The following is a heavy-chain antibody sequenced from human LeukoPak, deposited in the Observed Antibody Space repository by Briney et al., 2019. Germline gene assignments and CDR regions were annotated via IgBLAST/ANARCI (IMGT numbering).Heavy chain of an antibody. CDR3: AELGITMIGVV. CDR2: ISSTSTYI. D-gene: IGHD3-10*02. CDR1: GFTFSSYS. V-gene: IGHV3-21*01. Sequence: GRSLRLSCAASGFTFSSYSMSWVRQAPGKGLEWVSSISSTSTYIYYADSLKGRFTISRDNAKNSLYLQMNSLRAEDTAVYYCAELGITMIGVVWGKGTTVTISS. J-gene: IGHJ6*04.